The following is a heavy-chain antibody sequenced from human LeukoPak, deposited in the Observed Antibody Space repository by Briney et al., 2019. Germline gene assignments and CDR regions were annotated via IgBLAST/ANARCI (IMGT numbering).Heavy chain of an antibody. CDR2: IIPIFGTA. CDR3: ARGVGTAMVSCDY. V-gene: IGHV1-69*13. D-gene: IGHD5-18*01. CDR1: GGTFSNYA. J-gene: IGHJ4*02. Sequence: ASVKVSSKASGGTFSNYAITWVRQAPGQGLEWMGGIIPIFGTAHYAQKFQGRVTITADESASTAYMELSSLRPEDTAVYYCARGVGTAMVSCDYWGQGTLVTVSS.